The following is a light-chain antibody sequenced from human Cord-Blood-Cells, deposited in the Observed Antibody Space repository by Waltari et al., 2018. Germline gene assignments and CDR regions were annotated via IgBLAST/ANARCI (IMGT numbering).Light chain of an antibody. CDR3: QQSYSTPFT. V-gene: IGKV1-39*01. CDR1: QSLSSY. J-gene: IGKJ3*01. Sequence: DIQMTQSPFSLSASVGERLTITCRASQSLSSYLNWYQQKPGNAPKLLIYAASSLQSGVPSRFSGSGSGTDFTLTISSLQPEDFATYYCQQSYSTPFTFGPGTKVDIK. CDR2: AAS.